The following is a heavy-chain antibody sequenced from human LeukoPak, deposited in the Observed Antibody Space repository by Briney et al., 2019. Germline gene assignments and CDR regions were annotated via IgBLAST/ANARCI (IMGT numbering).Heavy chain of an antibody. V-gene: IGHV3-7*04. CDR2: IKQDGSEK. CDR1: GFTFSSYW. Sequence: PGGSLRLSCAASGFTFSSYWMSWVRLAPGKGLEWVANIKQDGSEKYYVDSVKGRFTISRDNAKNSLYLQMNSLRAEDTAVYYCARGRLWFGELSAAFDIWGQGTMVTVSS. D-gene: IGHD3-10*01. CDR3: ARGRLWFGELSAAFDI. J-gene: IGHJ3*02.